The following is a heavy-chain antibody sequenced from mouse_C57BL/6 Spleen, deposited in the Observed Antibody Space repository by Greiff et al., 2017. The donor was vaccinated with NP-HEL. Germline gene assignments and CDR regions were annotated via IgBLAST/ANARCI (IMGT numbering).Heavy chain of an antibody. Sequence: VQLQQSGPELVKPGASVKISCKASGYAFSSSWMNWVKQRPGKGLEWIGRIYPGDGDTNYNGKFKGKATLTADKSSSTAYMQLSSLTSEDSAVYFWARYDYGSSDRFADWGKGTMVTVSA. CDR2: IYPGDGDT. V-gene: IGHV1-82*01. J-gene: IGHJ3*01. D-gene: IGHD1-1*01. CDR3: ARYDYGSSDRFAD. CDR1: GYAFSSSW.